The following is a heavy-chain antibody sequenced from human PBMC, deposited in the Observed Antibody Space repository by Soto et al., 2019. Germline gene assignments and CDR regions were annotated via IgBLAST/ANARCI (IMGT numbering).Heavy chain of an antibody. CDR1: GYTFTSYG. Sequence: QVQLVQSGAEVKKPGASVKVSCKASGYTFTSYGISWVRQAHGQGLEWMGWISAYNGNTNYAQKLQGRVTMTTDTSTSTAYMELSSLRSDYTAVYYCARDTTCTKGVCYTVLDVWGQGTTVTVSS. D-gene: IGHD2-8*01. V-gene: IGHV1-18*01. J-gene: IGHJ6*02. CDR2: ISAYNGNT. CDR3: ARDTTCTKGVCYTVLDV.